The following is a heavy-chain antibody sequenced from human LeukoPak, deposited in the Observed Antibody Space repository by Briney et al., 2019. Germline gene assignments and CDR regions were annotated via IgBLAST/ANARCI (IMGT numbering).Heavy chain of an antibody. CDR3: AKVWVISYYGSGSSIDY. D-gene: IGHD3-10*01. V-gene: IGHV3-23*01. Sequence: GGSLRLSCAASGFTFSSYAMSWVRQAPAKGLEWVSALSGSGGSTYYADSVKGRFTISRDNSKNTLYLQMNSLRAEDTAVYYCAKVWVISYYGSGSSIDYWGQGTLVTVSS. J-gene: IGHJ4*02. CDR1: GFTFSSYA. CDR2: LSGSGGST.